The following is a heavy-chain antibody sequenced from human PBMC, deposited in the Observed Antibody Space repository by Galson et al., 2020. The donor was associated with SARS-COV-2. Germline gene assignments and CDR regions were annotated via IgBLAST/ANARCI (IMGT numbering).Heavy chain of an antibody. J-gene: IGHJ4*02. CDR1: GYTFTSYG. D-gene: IGHD3-10*01. CDR3: ARDAGLPMVRGVIITTDY. Sequence: ASVKVSCKASGYTFTSYGISWVRQAPGQGLEWMGWISAYNGNTNYAQKLQGRVTMTTDTSTSTAYMELRSLRSDDTAVYYCARDAGLPMVRGVIITTDYWGQGTLVTVSS. CDR2: ISAYNGNT. V-gene: IGHV1-18*04.